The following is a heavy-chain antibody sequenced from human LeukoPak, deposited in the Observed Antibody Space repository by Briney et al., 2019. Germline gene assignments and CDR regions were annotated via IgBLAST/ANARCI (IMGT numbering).Heavy chain of an antibody. D-gene: IGHD4-17*01. J-gene: IGHJ4*02. CDR2: ISSSSSYI. V-gene: IGHV3-21*01. CDR1: GFTFSSYG. CDR3: ARSLHGDYVFDY. Sequence: SGGSLRLSCAASGFTFSSYGMSWVRQAPGKGLEWVSSISSSSSYIYYADSVKGRFTISRDNAKNSLYLQMNSLRAEDTAVYYCARSLHGDYVFDYWGQGTLVTVSS.